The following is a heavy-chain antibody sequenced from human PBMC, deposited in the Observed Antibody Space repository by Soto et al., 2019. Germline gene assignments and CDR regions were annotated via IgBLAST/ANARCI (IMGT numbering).Heavy chain of an antibody. D-gene: IGHD1-26*01. J-gene: IGHJ5*02. CDR1: GGTFSGYA. V-gene: IGHV1-69*01. CDR2: IIPIFGTA. Sequence: QVQLGQSGAEVKKPGSSVKVSCKASGGTFSGYAISWVRQAPGQGLEWMGGIIPIFGTANYAQKFQGRVTITADESTSTAYMELSSLRSEDTAVYYCARELLEWELPTPPWFDPWVQGTLVTVSS. CDR3: ARELLEWELPTPPWFDP.